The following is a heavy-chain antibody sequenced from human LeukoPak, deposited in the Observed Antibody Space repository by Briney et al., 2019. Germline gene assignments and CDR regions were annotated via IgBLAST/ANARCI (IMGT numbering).Heavy chain of an antibody. CDR1: GGTFSSYA. Sequence: ASVKVSCKASGGTFSSYAISWVRQAPGQGLEWMGRIIPVLGIANYAQKFQGRVTITADNSASTAYMELSSLRSEDTAVYYCARDQNTMVRGVIITGDYWGQGTLATVSS. V-gene: IGHV1-69*04. J-gene: IGHJ4*02. D-gene: IGHD3-10*01. CDR2: IIPVLGIA. CDR3: ARDQNTMVRGVIITGDY.